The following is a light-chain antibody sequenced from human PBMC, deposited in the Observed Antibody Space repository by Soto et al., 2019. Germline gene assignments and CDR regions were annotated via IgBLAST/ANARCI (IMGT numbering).Light chain of an antibody. CDR2: GAS. Sequence: EIVMTQSPATLSVSPGERVTLSCRASQSVSSSYLAWYQQRPGQAPRLLVYGASIRATGIPARFSGSGSGTEFTLTISSLQSEDFAVYYCQQHNNWPPITFGQGTRLENK. V-gene: IGKV3-15*01. J-gene: IGKJ5*01. CDR1: QSVSSSY. CDR3: QQHNNWPPIT.